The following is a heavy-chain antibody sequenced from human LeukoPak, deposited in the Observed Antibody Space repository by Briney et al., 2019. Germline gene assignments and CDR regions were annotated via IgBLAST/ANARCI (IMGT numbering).Heavy chain of an antibody. V-gene: IGHV4-34*01. CDR3: ARVRMGFDY. CDR2: INQSGST. Sequence: PSETLSLTCAVYGGSFSGYYWSWIRQPPGKGLEWIGEINQSGSTNYNPSLKSRVTISVDTSKNQFSLKLSSVTAADTAVYYCARVRMGFDYWGQGTLVTVSS. D-gene: IGHD2-8*01. CDR1: GGSFSGYY. J-gene: IGHJ4*02.